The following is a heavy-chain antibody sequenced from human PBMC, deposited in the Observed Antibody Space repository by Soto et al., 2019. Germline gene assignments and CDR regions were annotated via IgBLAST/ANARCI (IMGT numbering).Heavy chain of an antibody. CDR3: ARSPDSSGYYPRRYYYGMDV. CDR1: DGSVSSGSYY. CDR2: IYHSGST. Sequence: SETLSLTCTVSDGSVSSGSYYWSWIRQPPGKGLEWIGEIYHSGSTNYNPSLKSRVTISVDKSKNQFSLKLSSVTAADTAVYYCARSPDSSGYYPRRYYYGMDVWGQGTTVTVSS. V-gene: IGHV4-61*01. D-gene: IGHD3-22*01. J-gene: IGHJ6*02.